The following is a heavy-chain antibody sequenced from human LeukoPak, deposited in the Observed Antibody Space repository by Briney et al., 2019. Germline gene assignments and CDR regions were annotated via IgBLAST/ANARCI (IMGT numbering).Heavy chain of an antibody. Sequence: SETLSLTCTVSGGSISSYYWSWIRQPPGKGLEWIGYIYYSGSTNYNPSLKSRVTISVDTSKNQFSLKLSSVTAADTAVYCCAAVAVAGTSMGGYYYYYMDVWGKGTTVTVSS. J-gene: IGHJ6*03. V-gene: IGHV4-59*12. D-gene: IGHD6-19*01. CDR3: AAVAVAGTSMGGYYYYYMDV. CDR1: GGSISSYY. CDR2: IYYSGST.